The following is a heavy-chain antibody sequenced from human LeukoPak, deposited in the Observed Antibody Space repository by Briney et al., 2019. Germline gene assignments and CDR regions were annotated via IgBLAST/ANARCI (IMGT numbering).Heavy chain of an antibody. D-gene: IGHD2-21*01. J-gene: IGHJ6*03. V-gene: IGHV3-23*01. CDR2: ISGSGGTT. Sequence: GGSLRLSCAASGFTFSSYAMSWVRQAPGKGLEWVSGISGSGGTTYYADSVKGRFTISRDNSNYMLFLHMNNLRAEDTAIYYCAKQPYNYYYLDVWGKGTTVTVSS. CDR1: GFTFSSYA. CDR3: AKQPYNYYYLDV.